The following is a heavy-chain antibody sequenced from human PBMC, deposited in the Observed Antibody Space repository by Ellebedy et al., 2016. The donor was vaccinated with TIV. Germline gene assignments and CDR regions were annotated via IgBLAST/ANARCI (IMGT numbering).Heavy chain of an antibody. CDR2: ISYDGSNK. CDR1: GFTFSSYG. CDR3: AKDVLVGTTPPSLDS. D-gene: IGHD3-22*01. V-gene: IGHV3-30*18. J-gene: IGHJ4*02. Sequence: GESLKISCAASGFTFSSYGMHWVRQAPGKGLEWVAFISYDGSNKYYGDSVKGRFTISRDNSKNTLYLQMNSLRAEDTAVYYCAKDVLVGTTPPSLDSWGQGTLVTVSS.